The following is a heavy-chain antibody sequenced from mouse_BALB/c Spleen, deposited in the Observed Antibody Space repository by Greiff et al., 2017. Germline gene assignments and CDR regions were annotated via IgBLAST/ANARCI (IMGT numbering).Heavy chain of an antibody. J-gene: IGHJ2*01. CDR1: GDSITSGY. D-gene: IGHD1-1*01. Sequence: VQLKESGPSLVKPSQSLSLTCSVSGDSITSGYLNWVRKIPGNKLEYMGYISNSGSTYYNPSLKSRISIIRDTTKNQYYLQLNSVTTEDTATYYCARYDDYYGSSPYYFDYWGQGTTVTVSS. CDR2: ISNSGST. V-gene: IGHV3-8*02. CDR3: ARYDDYYGSSPYYFDY.